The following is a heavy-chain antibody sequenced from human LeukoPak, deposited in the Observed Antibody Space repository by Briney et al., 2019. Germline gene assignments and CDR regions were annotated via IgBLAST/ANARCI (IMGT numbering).Heavy chain of an antibody. V-gene: IGHV1-8*01. CDR3: ARVGFGATTSYYYYYGMDV. CDR2: MNPNSGNT. Sequence: ASVEVSCKASGYTFTSYDINWVRQATGQGLEWMGWMNPNSGNTGYAQKFQGRVTMTRNTSISTAYMELSSLRSEDTAVYYCARVGFGATTSYYYYYGMDVWGQGTTVTVSS. D-gene: IGHD5-12*01. CDR1: GYTFTSYD. J-gene: IGHJ6*02.